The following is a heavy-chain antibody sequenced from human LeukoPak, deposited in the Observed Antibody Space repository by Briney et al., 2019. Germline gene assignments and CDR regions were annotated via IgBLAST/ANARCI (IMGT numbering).Heavy chain of an antibody. D-gene: IGHD1-26*01. CDR1: GGTFSSYA. CDR2: IIPIFGTA. J-gene: IGHJ5*02. V-gene: IGHV1-69*13. CDR3: ARHIGRYFGAGDA. Sequence: SVKVSCKASGGTFSSYAISWVRQAPGQGLEWMGGIIPIFGTANYAQKFQGRVTITADESTSTAYMELSSLRSEDTAVYYCARHIGRYFGAGDAWGQGTLVTVSS.